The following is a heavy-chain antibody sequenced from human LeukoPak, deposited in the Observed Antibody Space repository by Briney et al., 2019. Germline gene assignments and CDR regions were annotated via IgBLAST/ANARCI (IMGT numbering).Heavy chain of an antibody. D-gene: IGHD6-13*01. V-gene: IGHV3-7*01. Sequence: PGGSLRLSCAASGFTFSSYWMSWVRQAPGKGLEWVANIKPDGTEKYYVDSMKGRFTMSRDNAKNSLYLQMNSLRVEDTAVYYCAGSFSAGDYWGQGTLVTVSS. CDR3: AGSFSAGDY. CDR2: IKPDGTEK. CDR1: GFTFSSYW. J-gene: IGHJ4*02.